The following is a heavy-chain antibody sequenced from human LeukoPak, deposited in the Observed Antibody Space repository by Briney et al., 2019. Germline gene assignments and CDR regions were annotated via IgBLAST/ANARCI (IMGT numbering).Heavy chain of an antibody. V-gene: IGHV4-4*02. CDR2: INHSGST. J-gene: IGHJ4*02. CDR3: ARESARYYFDY. Sequence: SETLSLTCAVSGGSISSRNWGSWGRQPPGKGLDCIGEINHSGSTNYNPSLKSRVTISVDTSKNQFSLKLSSVTAADTAVYYCARESARYYFDYWGQGTLVTVSS. CDR1: GGSISSRNW.